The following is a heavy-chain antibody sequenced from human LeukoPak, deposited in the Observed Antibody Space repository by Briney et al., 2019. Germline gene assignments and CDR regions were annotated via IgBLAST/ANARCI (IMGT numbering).Heavy chain of an antibody. J-gene: IGHJ4*02. V-gene: IGHV1-69*01. CDR1: GGTFSSYA. CDR2: IIPIFGTA. D-gene: IGHD3-10*01. CDR3: ARDRSVYYGSGSYYRFDY. Sequence: SVKVSFTASGGTFSSYAISWVRQAPGQGLEWMGGIIPIFGTANYAQKFQGRVTITADESTSTAYMELSSLRSEDTAVYYCARDRSVYYGSGSYYRFDYWGQGTLVTVSS.